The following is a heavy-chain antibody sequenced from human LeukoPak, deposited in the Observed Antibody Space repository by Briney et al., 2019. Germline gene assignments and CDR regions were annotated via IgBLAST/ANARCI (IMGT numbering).Heavy chain of an antibody. CDR3: ARGGVYYYDSSGYYPPEV. CDR2: INPNSGGT. J-gene: IGHJ4*02. V-gene: IGHV1-2*02. Sequence: ASVKVSCKASGYTFTGYYMHWVRQAPGQGLEWMGWINPNSGGTNYAQKFQGRVTMTRDTSIGTAYMELSRLRSDDTAVYYCARGGVYYYDSSGYYPPEVWGQGTLVTVSS. CDR1: GYTFTGYY. D-gene: IGHD3-22*01.